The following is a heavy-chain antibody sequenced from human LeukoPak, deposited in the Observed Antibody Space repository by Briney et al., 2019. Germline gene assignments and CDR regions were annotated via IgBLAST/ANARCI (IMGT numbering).Heavy chain of an antibody. CDR3: ARGGHYDFWSGYSSISPFDY. Sequence: PGGSLRLSCAASGFTFSSYWMHWVRQAPGKGLVWVSRINSDGSSTSYADSVKGRFTISRDNAKNTLYLQMNSLRAEDTAVYYCARGGHYDFWSGYSSISPFDYWGQGTLVTVSS. CDR2: INSDGSST. V-gene: IGHV3-74*01. CDR1: GFTFSSYW. D-gene: IGHD3-3*01. J-gene: IGHJ4*02.